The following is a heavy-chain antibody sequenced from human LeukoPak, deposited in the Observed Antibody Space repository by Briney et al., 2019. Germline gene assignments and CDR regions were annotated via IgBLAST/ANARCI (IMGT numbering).Heavy chain of an antibody. CDR3: ATSYDSSGRDY. CDR2: IYYSGST. Sequence: SETLSLTCTVSGGSISSYYWSWIRQPPGKGLEWIGYIYYSGSTNYNPSLKSRVTISVDTSKNQFSLKLNSVTAADTAVYYCATSYDSSGRDYWGQGTLVTVSS. J-gene: IGHJ4*02. CDR1: GGSISSYY. D-gene: IGHD3-22*01. V-gene: IGHV4-59*12.